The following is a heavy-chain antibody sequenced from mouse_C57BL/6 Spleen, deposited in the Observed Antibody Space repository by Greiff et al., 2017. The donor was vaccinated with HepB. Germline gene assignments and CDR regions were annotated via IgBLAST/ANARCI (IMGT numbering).Heavy chain of an antibody. V-gene: IGHV1-59*01. Sequence: VQLQQPGAELVRPGTSVKLSCKASGYTFTSYWMHWVKQRPGQGLEWIGVIDPSDSYTNYNQKFKGKATLTVDTSSSTAYMQLSSLTSEDSAVYYCARVGDYDTAYWGQGTLVTVSA. CDR1: GYTFTSYW. CDR2: IDPSDSYT. CDR3: ARVGDYDTAY. J-gene: IGHJ3*01. D-gene: IGHD2-4*01.